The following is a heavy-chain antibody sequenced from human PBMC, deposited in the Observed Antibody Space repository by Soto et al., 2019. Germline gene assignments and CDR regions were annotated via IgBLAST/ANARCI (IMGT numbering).Heavy chain of an antibody. V-gene: IGHV3-23*01. CDR2: ISGSGGST. CDR3: AKDRIAAAGISTGYGMDV. J-gene: IGHJ6*02. Sequence: PGGSLRLSCAASGFTFSSYAMSWVRQAPGKGLEWVSAISGSGGSTYYADSVKGRFTISRDNSKNTLYLQMNSLRAEDTAVYYCAKDRIAAAGISTGYGMDVWGQGTTVTVSS. CDR1: GFTFSSYA. D-gene: IGHD6-13*01.